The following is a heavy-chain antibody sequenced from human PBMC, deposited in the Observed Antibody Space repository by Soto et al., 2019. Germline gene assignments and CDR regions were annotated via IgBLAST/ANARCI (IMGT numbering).Heavy chain of an antibody. Sequence: SETLSLTCAVYGGSFSGYYWSWIRQPPGKGLEWIGEINHSGSTNYNPSLKSRVTISVDTSKNQFSLKLSSVTAADTAVYYCARVPYYDFFFDYWGQGTLVTVSS. CDR2: INHSGST. V-gene: IGHV4-34*01. CDR1: GGSFSGYY. D-gene: IGHD3-3*01. CDR3: ARVPYYDFFFDY. J-gene: IGHJ4*02.